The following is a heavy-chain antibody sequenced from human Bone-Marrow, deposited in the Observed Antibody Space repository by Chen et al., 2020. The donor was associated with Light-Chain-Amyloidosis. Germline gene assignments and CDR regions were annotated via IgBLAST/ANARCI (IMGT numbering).Heavy chain of an antibody. V-gene: IGHV3-23*04. CDR1: GFTLSSYA. J-gene: IGHJ3*02. D-gene: IGHD3-22*01. Sequence: EVQLVESGGGLVQPGGSLRLSCAASGFTLSSYAMSWVRQAPGKGLEWGSAISGSGGSTYYADSVKGRFTISRDNSKNTLYLQMNSLRAEDTAVYYCAKWGPYYYDSSGYYDTDAFDIWGQGTMVTVSS. CDR2: ISGSGGST. CDR3: AKWGPYYYDSSGYYDTDAFDI.